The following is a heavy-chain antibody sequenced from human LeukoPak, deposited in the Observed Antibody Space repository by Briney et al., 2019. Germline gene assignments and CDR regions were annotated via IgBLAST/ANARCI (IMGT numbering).Heavy chain of an antibody. CDR3: VRDFLIMNNWIDP. J-gene: IGHJ5*02. CDR1: GGSLYSSNYY. Sequence: SETLSLTCTVSGGSLYSSNYYWGWIRQPPGKSLEWIGSVYSGGNTYYNPSLKGRLSISVDTSKSQFSLKLTSVTAADTAVYFCVRDFLIMNNWIDPWGQGTLVTVSS. V-gene: IGHV4-39*07. CDR2: VYSGGNT. D-gene: IGHD3-10*01.